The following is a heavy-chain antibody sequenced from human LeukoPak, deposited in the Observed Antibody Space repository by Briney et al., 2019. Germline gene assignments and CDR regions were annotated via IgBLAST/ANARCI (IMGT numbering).Heavy chain of an antibody. Sequence: GGSLRLSCAASGFTFSSYAMHWVRQAPGKGLEWVAVISYDGSNKYYADSVKGRFTISRDNSKNTLYLQMDSLRAEDTAVYYCARDEAAAFDYWGQGTLVTVSS. CDR3: ARDEAAAFDY. V-gene: IGHV3-30-3*01. CDR2: ISYDGSNK. J-gene: IGHJ4*02. CDR1: GFTFSSYA. D-gene: IGHD6-13*01.